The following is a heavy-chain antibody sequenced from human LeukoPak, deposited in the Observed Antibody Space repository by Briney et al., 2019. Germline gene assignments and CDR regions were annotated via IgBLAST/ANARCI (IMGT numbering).Heavy chain of an antibody. CDR3: ARDKIVGATHFDY. Sequence: GGSLRLSCAASGFTFSSYAMSWVRQAPGKGLEWVSAISGSGGSTYYADSVKGRFTISRDNAKNSLYLQMNSLRAEDTAVYYCARDKIVGATHFDYWGQGTLVTVSS. CDR2: ISGSGGST. D-gene: IGHD1-26*01. V-gene: IGHV3-23*01. CDR1: GFTFSSYA. J-gene: IGHJ4*02.